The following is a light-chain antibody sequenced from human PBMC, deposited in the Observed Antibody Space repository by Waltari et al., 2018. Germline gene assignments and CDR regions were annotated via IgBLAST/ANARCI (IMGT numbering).Light chain of an antibody. CDR1: QSILFRSTNKNY. Sequence: DIVMTQSPDSLAVSLGERATINCRSSQSILFRSTNKNYLSWYQQKPGQPPKLLIYWASIRDSGSPARFSGSGSGSDFTLTISSLQAEVVAVYACQQYYTAPATFGPGTKVDVK. CDR2: WAS. CDR3: QQYYTAPAT. J-gene: IGKJ3*01. V-gene: IGKV4-1*01.